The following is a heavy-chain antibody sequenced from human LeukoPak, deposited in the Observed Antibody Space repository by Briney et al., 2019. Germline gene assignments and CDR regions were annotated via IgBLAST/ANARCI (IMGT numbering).Heavy chain of an antibody. V-gene: IGHV4-59*08. J-gene: IGHJ5*02. D-gene: IGHD4-11*01. CDR1: GGSISSYY. Sequence: PSETLSLTCTVSGGSISSYYWSWIRQPPGKGLEWIGYIYYSGSTYYNPSLKSRVTISVDTSKNQFSLKLSSVTAADTAVYYCARAVTTVRFDPWGQGTLVTVSS. CDR3: ARAVTTVRFDP. CDR2: IYYSGST.